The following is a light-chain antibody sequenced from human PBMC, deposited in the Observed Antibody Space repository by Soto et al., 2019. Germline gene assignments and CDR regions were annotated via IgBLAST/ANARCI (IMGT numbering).Light chain of an antibody. CDR1: QSIRSH. J-gene: IGKJ5*01. CDR3: QQYGSSPPIT. CDR2: GAS. V-gene: IGKV3-20*01. Sequence: EIVLTQSPGTLSLSAGERATLSCRASQSIRSHLAWYQQKPGQAPRLLIYGASSRATGIPDRFSGSGSGTDFTLTISRLEPEDFAVYYCQQYGSSPPITFGQGTRLEIK.